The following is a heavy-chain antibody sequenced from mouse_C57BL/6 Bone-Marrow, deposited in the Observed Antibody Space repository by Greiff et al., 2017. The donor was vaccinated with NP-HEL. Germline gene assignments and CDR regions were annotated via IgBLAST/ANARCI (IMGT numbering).Heavy chain of an antibody. CDR3: AGEGGYGSRATWFAY. Sequence: QVQLQQSGAELARPGASVKLSCKASGYTFTSYGISWVKQRTGQGLEWIGELYPRSGNTYYNEKFKGKAPLTADTSSSTAYIELRSLTSENSEVYFCAGEGGYGSRATWFAYWGQGTLVTVSA. D-gene: IGHD1-1*01. V-gene: IGHV1-81*01. CDR2: LYPRSGNT. J-gene: IGHJ3*01. CDR1: GYTFTSYG.